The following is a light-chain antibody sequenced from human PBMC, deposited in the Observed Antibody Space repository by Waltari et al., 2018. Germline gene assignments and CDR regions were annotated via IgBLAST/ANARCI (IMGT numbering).Light chain of an antibody. Sequence: IQMTQSPSSLSASVGDRVTITCRASRNINNFVNWYQQKPGRAPKILIYASPSLLAGVPTRCTGSGSGTNFSLTISSLQPDDFATYYCQQSYSPPRTFGRGTKVEIK. CDR3: QQSYSPPRT. J-gene: IGKJ2*01. CDR1: RNINNF. CDR2: ASP. V-gene: IGKV1-39*01.